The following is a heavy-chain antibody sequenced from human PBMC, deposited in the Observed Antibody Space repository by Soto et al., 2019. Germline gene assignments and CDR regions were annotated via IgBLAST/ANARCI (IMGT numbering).Heavy chain of an antibody. CDR1: GYTFTSYY. D-gene: IGHD6-19*01. CDR3: ARDSDHSSGFHELDY. V-gene: IGHV1-46*01. CDR2: INPSGGST. Sequence: ASVTVSCKASGYTFTSYYSHWVRQAPGQGLEWMGIINPSGGSTSYAQKFQGRVTMTRDTSTSTVYMELSSLRSEDTAVYYCARDSDHSSGFHELDYWGQGTLVTVSS. J-gene: IGHJ4*02.